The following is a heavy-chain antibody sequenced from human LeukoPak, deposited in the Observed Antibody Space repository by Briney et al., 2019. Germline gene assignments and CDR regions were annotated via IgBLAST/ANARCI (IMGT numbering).Heavy chain of an antibody. CDR2: ISGSGGST. J-gene: IGHJ5*02. V-gene: IGHV3-23*01. Sequence: GGSLRLSCAASGFTFSSYAMSWVRQAPGKGLEWVSAISGSGGSTYYADSVKGRFTISRDNSKNTLYLQMDSLRAEDTAVYYCAKLGIVVVVAATTWFDPWGQGTLVTVSS. D-gene: IGHD2-15*01. CDR3: AKLGIVVVVAATTWFDP. CDR1: GFTFSSYA.